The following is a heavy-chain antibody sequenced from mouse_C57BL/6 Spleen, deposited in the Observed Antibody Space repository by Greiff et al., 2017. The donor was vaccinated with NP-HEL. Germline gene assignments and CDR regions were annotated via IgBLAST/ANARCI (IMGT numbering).Heavy chain of an antibody. CDR3: ARSDEGYPWFAY. CDR1: GYTFTSYT. D-gene: IGHD2-3*01. CDR2: INPSSGYT. Sequence: QVQLQQSGAELARPGASVKMSCKASGYTFTSYTMHWVKQRPGQGLEWIGYINPSSGYTKYNQKFKDKATLTADKSSSTAYMQLSSLTSEDSAVYYCARSDEGYPWFAYWGQGTLVTVSA. J-gene: IGHJ3*01. V-gene: IGHV1-4*01.